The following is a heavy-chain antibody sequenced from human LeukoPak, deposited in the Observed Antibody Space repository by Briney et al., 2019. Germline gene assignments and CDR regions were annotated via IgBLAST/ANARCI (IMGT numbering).Heavy chain of an antibody. V-gene: IGHV3-48*01. CDR3: ARDFSDDSSGYYGELDY. J-gene: IGHJ4*02. CDR1: GFTFSSYS. Sequence: GGSLRLSCAASGFTFSSYSMNWVRQAPGKGLEWVSYISSSSSTIYYADSVKGRFTISRDNAKNSLYLQVNSLRAEDTAVYYCARDFSDDSSGYYGELDYWGQGTLVTVSS. D-gene: IGHD3-22*01. CDR2: ISSSSSTI.